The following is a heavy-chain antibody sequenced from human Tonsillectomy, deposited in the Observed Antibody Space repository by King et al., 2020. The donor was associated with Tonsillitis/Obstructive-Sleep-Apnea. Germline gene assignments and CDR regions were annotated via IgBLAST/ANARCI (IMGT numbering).Heavy chain of an antibody. V-gene: IGHV4-59*08. CDR2: IHYSGST. CDR3: ARLKPDFVVVPTPISFWFDS. Sequence: VQLQESGPGLVKPSETLSLTCTVSDGAISSYYWNWIRQAPGKGLEWIGYIHYSGSTNYNPSLKSRVTISVDTSKNRFFLNLSSVTAADTAVYYCARLKPDFVVVPTPISFWFDSWGQGALVTVSS. D-gene: IGHD2-2*01. CDR1: DGAISSYY. J-gene: IGHJ5*01.